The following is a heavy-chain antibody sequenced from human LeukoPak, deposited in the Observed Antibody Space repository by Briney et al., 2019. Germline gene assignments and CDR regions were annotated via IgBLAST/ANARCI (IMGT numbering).Heavy chain of an antibody. CDR2: INHSGST. V-gene: IGHV4-34*01. J-gene: IGHJ3*02. CDR3: ARDRVYYYDSSGYYFVAFDI. D-gene: IGHD3-22*01. CDR1: GGSFSGYY. Sequence: SETLSLTCAVYGGSFSGYYWSWIRQPPGKGLEWIGEINHSGSTNYNPSLKSRVTISVDTSKNQFSLKLSSVTAADTAVYYCARDRVYYYDSSGYYFVAFDIWGQWTMVTVSS.